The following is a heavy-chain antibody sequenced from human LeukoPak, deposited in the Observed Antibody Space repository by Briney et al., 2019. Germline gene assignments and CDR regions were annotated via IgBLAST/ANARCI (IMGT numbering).Heavy chain of an antibody. J-gene: IGHJ5*02. CDR2: ISGSGGST. V-gene: IGHV3-23*01. CDR1: GFTFSSYA. D-gene: IGHD3-3*01. CDR3: AKGHDFWSGWFDP. Sequence: PAGSLRLSCAASGFTFSSYAMSWVRQAPGKGLEWVSAISGSGGSTYYADSVKGRFTISRDNSKNTLYLQMNSLRAEDAAVYYCAKGHDFWSGWFDPWGQGTLVTVSS.